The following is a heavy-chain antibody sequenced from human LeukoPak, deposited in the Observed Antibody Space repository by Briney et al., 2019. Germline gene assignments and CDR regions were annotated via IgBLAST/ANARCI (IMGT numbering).Heavy chain of an antibody. J-gene: IGHJ4*02. CDR2: VYNTGST. CDR3: AAGYYPPLNFDY. Sequence: SETLSLTCTVSGGSISNYYWSWIRQSPGKGLEWIGYVYNTGSTDYNPSLKSRATLSVDTSKNQFSLKLSSVTAADTAVYYCAAGYYPPLNFDYWGQGTLVTVSS. CDR1: GGSISNYY. V-gene: IGHV4-59*01. D-gene: IGHD3-22*01.